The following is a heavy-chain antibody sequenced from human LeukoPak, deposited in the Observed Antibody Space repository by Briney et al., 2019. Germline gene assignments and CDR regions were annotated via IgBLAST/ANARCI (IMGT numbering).Heavy chain of an antibody. J-gene: IGHJ4*02. CDR1: GFTFSSYG. V-gene: IGHV3-30*02. CDR2: IRYDGSNK. Sequence: GGSLRFSCAASGFTFSSYGMHWVRQAPGKGLEWVAFIRYDGSNKYYADSVKGRFTISRDNAKNSLYLQMNSLRAEDTAVYYCARDPVYCSGGSCYPGALDYWGQGTLVTVSS. CDR3: ARDPVYCSGGSCYPGALDY. D-gene: IGHD2-15*01.